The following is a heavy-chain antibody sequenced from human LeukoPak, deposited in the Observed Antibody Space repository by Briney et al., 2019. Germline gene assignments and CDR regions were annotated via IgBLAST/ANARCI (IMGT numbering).Heavy chain of an antibody. CDR3: ARSAVGFDL. CDR1: GFTFDGYC. D-gene: IGHD6-19*01. V-gene: IGHV3-20*04. CDR2: IYGSGGST. Sequence: GGSLRLSCEASGFTFDGYCMSWVRQGAGKGLEWVCGIYGSGGSTCYADSVKGLFTIFRDNEENSLYLQLSSLGAQDPALYYCARSAVGFDLWGQGTMVTVSS. J-gene: IGHJ4*02.